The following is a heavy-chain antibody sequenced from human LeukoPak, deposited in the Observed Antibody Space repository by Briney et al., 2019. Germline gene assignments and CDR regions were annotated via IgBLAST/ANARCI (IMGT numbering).Heavy chain of an antibody. Sequence: ASVKVSCKASGYTFTSYDINWVRQATGQGLEWMGWINPNSGGTNYAQKFQGRVTMTRDTSISTAYMELSRLRSDDTAVYYCARQDGYNTHFDYWGQGTLVTVSS. CDR3: ARQDGYNTHFDY. V-gene: IGHV1-2*02. CDR2: INPNSGGT. J-gene: IGHJ4*02. CDR1: GYTFTSYD. D-gene: IGHD5-12*01.